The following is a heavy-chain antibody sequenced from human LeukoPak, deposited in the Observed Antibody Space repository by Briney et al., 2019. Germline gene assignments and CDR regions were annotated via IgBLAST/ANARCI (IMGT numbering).Heavy chain of an antibody. J-gene: IGHJ4*02. Sequence: SETLSLTCAVYGGSFSGYYWSWIRQPPGKGLEWIGEINHSGSTNYNPSLKSRVTISVDTSMNQFSLKLSSVTAADTAVYYCARALPSSSDPFDYWGQGTLVTVSS. CDR3: ARALPSSSDPFDY. CDR1: GGSFSGYY. D-gene: IGHD6-6*01. V-gene: IGHV4-34*01. CDR2: INHSGST.